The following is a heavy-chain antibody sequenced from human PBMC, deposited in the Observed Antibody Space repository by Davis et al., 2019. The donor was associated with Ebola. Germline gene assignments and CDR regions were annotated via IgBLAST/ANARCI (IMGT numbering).Heavy chain of an antibody. V-gene: IGHV1-69*13. CDR3: ARGGIAARPINYYYYGMDV. Sequence: SVKVSCKASGGTFSSYAISWVRQAPGQGLEWMGGIIPIFGTANYAQKFQGRVTITADESTSTAYMELSSLRSEDTAVYYCARGGIAARPINYYYYGMDVWGQGTTVTVSS. D-gene: IGHD6-6*01. CDR2: IIPIFGTA. CDR1: GGTFSSYA. J-gene: IGHJ6*02.